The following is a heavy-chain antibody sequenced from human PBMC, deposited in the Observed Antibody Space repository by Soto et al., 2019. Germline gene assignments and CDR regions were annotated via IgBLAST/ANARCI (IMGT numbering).Heavy chain of an antibody. Sequence: GGSLRLSCAASGFTFSSYGMHWVRQAPGKGLEWVAVIWYDGSNKYYADSVKGRFTISRDNSKNTLYLQMNSLRAEDTAVYYCARDSGITGGYYYYYYMDVWGKGTTVTVSS. CDR3: ARDSGITGGYYYYYYMDV. CDR2: IWYDGSNK. CDR1: GFTFSSYG. D-gene: IGHD1-20*01. J-gene: IGHJ6*03. V-gene: IGHV3-33*01.